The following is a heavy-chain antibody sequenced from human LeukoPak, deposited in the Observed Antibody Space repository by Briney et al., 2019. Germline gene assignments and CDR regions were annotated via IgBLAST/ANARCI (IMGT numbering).Heavy chain of an antibody. J-gene: IGHJ3*02. CDR2: IYYSGST. V-gene: IGHV4-59*08. D-gene: IGHD6-6*01. CDR1: GGSFSGYY. CDR3: ARHSSSFQNDAFDI. Sequence: SETLSLTCAVYGGSFSGYYWSWIRQPPGKGLEWIGYIYYSGSTNYNPSLKSRVTISVDTSKNQFSLKLSSVTAADTAVYYCARHSSSFQNDAFDIWGQGTMVTVSS.